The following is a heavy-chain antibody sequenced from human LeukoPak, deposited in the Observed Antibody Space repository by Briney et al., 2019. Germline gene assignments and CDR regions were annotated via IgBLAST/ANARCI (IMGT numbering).Heavy chain of an antibody. V-gene: IGHV3-30*03. D-gene: IGHD4-17*01. J-gene: IGHJ4*02. Sequence: GGSLRLSCAASGFIFSSYGMHWVRQAPGKGLEWVAVISYDGRNKYYADSVKGRFTISRDNSKSTLYLQMNSLRAEDTAVYYCAREKYGDYVLADYWGQGTLVTVSS. CDR2: ISYDGRNK. CDR3: AREKYGDYVLADY. CDR1: GFIFSSYG.